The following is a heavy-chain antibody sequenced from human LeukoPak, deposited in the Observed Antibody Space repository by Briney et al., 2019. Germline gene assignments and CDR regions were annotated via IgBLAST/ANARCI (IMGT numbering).Heavy chain of an antibody. Sequence: SETLSLTCTVSGGSISIHYWSWIRQPPGKGLEWIGYIYYSGSTNYNPSLKSRVTISVDTSMNQFSLRLSSVTAADTAVYYCARDLKKGISGYSFDPWGQGTLVTVSS. D-gene: IGHD3-22*01. V-gene: IGHV4-59*11. CDR3: ARDLKKGISGYSFDP. CDR1: GGSISIHY. CDR2: IYYSGST. J-gene: IGHJ5*02.